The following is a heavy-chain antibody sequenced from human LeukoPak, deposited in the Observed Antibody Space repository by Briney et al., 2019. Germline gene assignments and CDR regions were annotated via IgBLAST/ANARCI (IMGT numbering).Heavy chain of an antibody. J-gene: IGHJ5*02. CDR1: GGSISSYY. CDR2: IYYSGST. Sequence: WETLSLTCTVSGGSISSYYWSWIRQPPGKGLEWIGYIYYSGSTNYNPSLKSRVTISVDTSKNQFSLKLSSVTAADTAVYYCARSNYDILTGYSGWFDPWGQGTLVTVSS. V-gene: IGHV4-59*08. CDR3: ARSNYDILTGYSGWFDP. D-gene: IGHD3-9*01.